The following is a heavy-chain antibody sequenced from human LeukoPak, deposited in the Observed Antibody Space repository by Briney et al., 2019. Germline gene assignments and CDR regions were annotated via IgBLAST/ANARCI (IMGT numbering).Heavy chain of an antibody. CDR2: ISSSSSYI. V-gene: IGHV3-21*01. Sequence: GGSLRLSCAASGFTFSSSAMNWVRQAPGKGLEWVSSISSSSSYIYYADSVKGRFTISRDNAKNSLYLQMNSLRAEDTAVYYCTMGHSSSSTTGGYWGQGTLVTVSS. CDR3: TMGHSSSSTTGGY. D-gene: IGHD6-6*01. J-gene: IGHJ4*02. CDR1: GFTFSSSA.